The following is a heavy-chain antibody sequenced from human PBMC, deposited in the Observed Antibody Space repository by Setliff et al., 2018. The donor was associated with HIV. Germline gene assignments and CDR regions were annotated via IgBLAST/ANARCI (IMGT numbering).Heavy chain of an antibody. D-gene: IGHD4-17*01. CDR1: GFTFSSYW. CDR3: AKDRGPYGSDY. V-gene: IGHV3-74*01. J-gene: IGHJ4*02. CDR2: INHDESST. Sequence: GGSLRLSCAASGFTFSSYWMHWVRQAPGKGLVWVSHINHDESSTNYADSVKGRFTISRDNVKNTLYLQMNSLRAEDTAVYYCAKDRGPYGSDYWGQGTLVTVSS.